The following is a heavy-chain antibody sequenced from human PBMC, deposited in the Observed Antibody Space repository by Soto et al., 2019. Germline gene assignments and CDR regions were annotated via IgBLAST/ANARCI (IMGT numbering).Heavy chain of an antibody. J-gene: IGHJ4*02. Sequence: PSETLSLTCAVYGGSFSGYYWSWIRQPPGKGLEWIGEINHSGSTNYNPSLKSRVTISVDTSKNQFSLKLSSVTAADTAVYYCARADYYDSSGYSASFDYWGQGTLVTVSS. CDR1: GGSFSGYY. CDR3: ARADYYDSSGYSASFDY. CDR2: INHSGST. V-gene: IGHV4-34*01. D-gene: IGHD3-22*01.